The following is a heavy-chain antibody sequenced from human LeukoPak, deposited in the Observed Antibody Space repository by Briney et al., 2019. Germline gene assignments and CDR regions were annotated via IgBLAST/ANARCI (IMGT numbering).Heavy chain of an antibody. V-gene: IGHV4-59*12. J-gene: IGHJ4*02. CDR2: IYYSGST. Sequence: PSETLSLTCTVSGGYISTYYWSWIRQPPGKGLECIGYIYYSGSTNYNPSLKSRVTMSVDTSKNQFSLKLSSVTAADTAVYYCARADFLEPDYFDYWGQGTLVTVSS. D-gene: IGHD3-3*01. CDR3: ARADFLEPDYFDY. CDR1: GGYISTYY.